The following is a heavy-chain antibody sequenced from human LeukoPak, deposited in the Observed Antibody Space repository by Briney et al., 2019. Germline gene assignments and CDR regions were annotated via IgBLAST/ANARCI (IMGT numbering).Heavy chain of an antibody. CDR2: INPSAGST. CDR3: ARTHFWGDKGYFDF. D-gene: IGHD7-27*01. J-gene: IGHJ4*02. V-gene: IGHV1-46*03. Sequence: ASVKVSCKASGYTLINYYMQWVRQAPGQGLEWMGIINPSAGSTSYAQKFQGRVSMTRDTSTSTVYMQLSSLRSEDTAIYYCARTHFWGDKGYFDFWGQGTLVTVSS. CDR1: GYTLINYY.